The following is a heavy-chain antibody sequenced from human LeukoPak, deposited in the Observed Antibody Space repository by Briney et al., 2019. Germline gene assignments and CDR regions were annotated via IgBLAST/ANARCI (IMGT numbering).Heavy chain of an antibody. CDR1: GFTFSSYW. V-gene: IGHV3-74*01. CDR2: IKSDGSST. Sequence: PGGSLRLSCAASGFTFSSYWMHWVRQAPGKGLVWVSRIKSDGSSTSYADSVKGRFTISRDNAKNTLYVQMNSLRAEDTAVYYCARDLGQYYDTSDNWFDPWGQGTLVTVSS. CDR3: ARDLGQYYDTSDNWFDP. D-gene: IGHD3-22*01. J-gene: IGHJ5*02.